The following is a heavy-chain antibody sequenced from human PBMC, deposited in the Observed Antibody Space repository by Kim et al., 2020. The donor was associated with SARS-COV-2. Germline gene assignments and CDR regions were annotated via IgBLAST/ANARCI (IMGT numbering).Heavy chain of an antibody. D-gene: IGHD6-19*01. Sequence: YADPVKGRFTISRDIPKDTLYLKMNSLRADDTALYYCAKDHPSSGWPTFDSWGQGTLVAVSS. CDR3: AKDHPSSGWPTFDS. V-gene: IGHV3-23*05. J-gene: IGHJ4*02.